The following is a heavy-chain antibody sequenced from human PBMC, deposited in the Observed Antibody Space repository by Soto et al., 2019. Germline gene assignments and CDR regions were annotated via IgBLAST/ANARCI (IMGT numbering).Heavy chain of an antibody. J-gene: IGHJ4*02. Sequence: GGFLRLSCAAAGFTFSSYVMRWVRQAPGKGLEWVAVISYDGSNKYYADSVKGRFTISRDNSKNTLYLQMNSLRAEDTAVYYRAKDRYSYRGGDCYSSGFDYWGQGTLVSVSS. D-gene: IGHD2-21*01. CDR1: GFTFSSYV. CDR2: ISYDGSNK. V-gene: IGHV3-30*18. CDR3: AKDRYSYRGGDCYSSGFDY.